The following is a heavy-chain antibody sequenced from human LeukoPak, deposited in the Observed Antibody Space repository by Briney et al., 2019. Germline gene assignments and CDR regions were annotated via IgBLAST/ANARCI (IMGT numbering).Heavy chain of an antibody. Sequence: GGSLRLSCAASGFTFSSYAMNWVRQAPGKGLEWVSAISGSGSSTYYPDSVAGRFTVSRDNSKNTLYLQMNSLTAEDTAAYYCARDAIAARLADYWGQGTLVTVSS. CDR2: ISGSGSST. V-gene: IGHV3-23*01. CDR1: GFTFSSYA. D-gene: IGHD6-6*01. CDR3: ARDAIAARLADY. J-gene: IGHJ4*02.